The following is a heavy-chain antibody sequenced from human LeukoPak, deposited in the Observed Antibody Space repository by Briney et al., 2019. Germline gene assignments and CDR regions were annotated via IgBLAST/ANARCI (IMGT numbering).Heavy chain of an antibody. D-gene: IGHD3-9*01. CDR1: GYTFTGYY. Sequence: ASVKVSCKASGYTFTGYYMHWVRQAPGQGLEWMGWINPNIGGTNYAQKFQGRVTMTRYTSISTAYMELSRLRSDDTAVYYCARDLRYFDWLPRMDYYYMDVWGKGTTVTISS. J-gene: IGHJ6*03. CDR2: INPNIGGT. V-gene: IGHV1-2*02. CDR3: ARDLRYFDWLPRMDYYYMDV.